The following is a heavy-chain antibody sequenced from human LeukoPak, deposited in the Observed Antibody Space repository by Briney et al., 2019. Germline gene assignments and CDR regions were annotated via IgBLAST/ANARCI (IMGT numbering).Heavy chain of an antibody. J-gene: IGHJ4*02. CDR3: ARVGLGPDY. CDR1: GFTYDDYG. Sequence: GGSLRLSCSASGFTYDDYGISWVRQAPGKGLEWVSGIDWNGGRTGYAGSVKGRFTISRDNAKNSLYLQMNSLRAEDTALYYCARVGLGPDYWGQGTLVTVSS. CDR2: IDWNGGRT. V-gene: IGHV3-20*04. D-gene: IGHD1-26*01.